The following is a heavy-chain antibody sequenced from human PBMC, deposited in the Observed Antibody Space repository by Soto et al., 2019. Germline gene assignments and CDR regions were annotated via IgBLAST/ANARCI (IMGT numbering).Heavy chain of an antibody. Sequence: PGGSLRLSCAASGFTFSDYYMSWIRQAPGKGLEWVSYISSSSSYTNYADSVKGRFTISRDNAKNSLYLQMNSLRAEDTAVYYCARALERRYFDWLLSMPHAFDIWGQGTMVTVSS. CDR1: GFTFSDYY. CDR2: ISSSSSYT. D-gene: IGHD3-9*01. V-gene: IGHV3-11*05. J-gene: IGHJ3*02. CDR3: ARALERRYFDWLLSMPHAFDI.